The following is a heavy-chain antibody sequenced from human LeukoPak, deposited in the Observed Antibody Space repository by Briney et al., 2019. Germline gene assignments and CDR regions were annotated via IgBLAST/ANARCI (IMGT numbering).Heavy chain of an antibody. Sequence: ASLKVSCKASGYTFAGYYIHWVRQAPGQGLEWIGCIDPDSGGTKSAQKFQGRLTMTRDTSINTAYMELSRLRSDDTAVYYCAREFYDSSGIKYAFDTWGQGTMITVSS. V-gene: IGHV1-2*02. CDR1: GYTFAGYY. J-gene: IGHJ3*02. CDR2: IDPDSGGT. D-gene: IGHD3-22*01. CDR3: AREFYDSSGIKYAFDT.